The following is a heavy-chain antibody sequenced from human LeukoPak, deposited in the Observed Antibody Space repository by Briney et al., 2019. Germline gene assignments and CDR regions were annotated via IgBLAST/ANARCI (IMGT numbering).Heavy chain of an antibody. V-gene: IGHV4-61*01. D-gene: IGHD2-15*01. Sequence: SETLSLTCTVSGDSVSSGSYYWSWIRQPPGKGLEWIGYIYYSGSTNYNPSLKSRVTISVDTSKNQFSLKLSSVTPADTAVYYCATATISSVDYWGQGILVTVSS. J-gene: IGHJ4*02. CDR1: GDSVSSGSYY. CDR3: ATATISSVDY. CDR2: IYYSGST.